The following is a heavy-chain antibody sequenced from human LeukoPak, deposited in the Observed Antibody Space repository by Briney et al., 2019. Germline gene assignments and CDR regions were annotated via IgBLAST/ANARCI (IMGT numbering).Heavy chain of an antibody. CDR1: GVSISSNLW. CDR2: IHHSGST. Sequence: SGTLSLTCAVSGVSISSNLWWTWVRQPPGKGLEWIAEIHHSGSTNYNPSLKSRVTISVDTSKNQFSLKLSSVTAADTAVYYCAGGPNSSSWYSYYYYYYMDVWGKGTTVTVSS. J-gene: IGHJ6*03. V-gene: IGHV4-4*02. CDR3: AGGPNSSSWYSYYYYYYMDV. D-gene: IGHD6-13*01.